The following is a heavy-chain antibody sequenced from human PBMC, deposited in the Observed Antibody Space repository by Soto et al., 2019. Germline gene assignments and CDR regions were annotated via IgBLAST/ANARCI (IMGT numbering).Heavy chain of an antibody. CDR3: AIDSPVVTPLPPIDY. V-gene: IGHV5-10-1*01. Sequence: PGESLKISCNGSGYSFTSYWISWVRQMPGKGLEWMGRIDPSDSYTNYSPSFQSHVTIAADKSISTAYLQWSSLKDSDTAMYYCAIDSPVVTPLPPIDYWGQGTMVTVSS. D-gene: IGHD2-21*02. J-gene: IGHJ4*02. CDR2: IDPSDSYT. CDR1: GYSFTSYW.